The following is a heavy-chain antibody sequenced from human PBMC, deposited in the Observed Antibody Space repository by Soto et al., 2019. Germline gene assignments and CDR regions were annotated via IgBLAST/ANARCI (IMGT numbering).Heavy chain of an antibody. V-gene: IGHV1-18*01. CDR3: ARDRKVWTGPGSLYGTDV. CDR2: ISAYNGNT. J-gene: IGHJ6*02. D-gene: IGHD3-3*01. CDR1: GYTFTSYG. Sequence: QVQLVQSGAEVKKPGASVKVSCKASGYTFTSYGISWVRQAPGQGLEWMGWISAYNGNTNYAQKLQGRVTMTTDTATSTAYMELRSLRSDDTAVYYCARDRKVWTGPGSLYGTDVWGQGTTVTVSS.